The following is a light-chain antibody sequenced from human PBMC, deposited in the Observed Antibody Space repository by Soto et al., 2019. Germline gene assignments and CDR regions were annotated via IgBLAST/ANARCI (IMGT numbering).Light chain of an antibody. Sequence: ERVMTQSPATLSVSPGERATLSCRASQSVSSNLAWYQQKPGQAPSLLIYGSSTRATGIPAWFSGSGSSTEFTRTIGSLQSEDSAVYYCQQYNNWPWTFGQGTKVEIK. CDR2: GSS. V-gene: IGKV3-15*01. CDR1: QSVSSN. J-gene: IGKJ1*01. CDR3: QQYNNWPWT.